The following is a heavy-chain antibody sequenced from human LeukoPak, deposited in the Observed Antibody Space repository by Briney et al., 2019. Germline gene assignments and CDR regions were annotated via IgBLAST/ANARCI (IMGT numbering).Heavy chain of an antibody. CDR1: GYTFNSYG. Sequence: ASVKVSCKASGYTFNSYGISWVRQAPGQGLEWMGWISIYTGNTKYGEKFQGRATMTRDTSTSTAYLEVRSLNSDDTAVYYCARVRGTALTAYPGYFYYWGQGTLVTVSS. CDR3: ARVRGTALTAYPGYFYY. J-gene: IGHJ4*02. V-gene: IGHV1-18*04. CDR2: ISIYTGNT. D-gene: IGHD2-21*02.